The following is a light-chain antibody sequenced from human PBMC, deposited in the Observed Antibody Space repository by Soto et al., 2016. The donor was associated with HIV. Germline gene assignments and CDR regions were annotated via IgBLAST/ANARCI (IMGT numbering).Light chain of an antibody. CDR3: QQYYDNWT. V-gene: IGKV1-5*03. CDR2: KAS. Sequence: DIQLTQSPSTLSASVGDRVTITCRASQSVTWRLAWYQQKPGKAPKLLIYKASNLESGVPLRFSGSGSGTEFTLTVSSLQPDDFATYYCQQYYDNWTFGQGTKV. J-gene: IGKJ1*01. CDR1: QSVTWR.